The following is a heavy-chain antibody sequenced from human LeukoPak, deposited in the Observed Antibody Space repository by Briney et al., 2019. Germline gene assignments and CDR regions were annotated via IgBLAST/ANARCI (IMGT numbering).Heavy chain of an antibody. CDR3: AREELSY. V-gene: IGHV3-21*01. J-gene: IGHJ4*02. CDR1: GFTFSSYN. D-gene: IGHD1-26*01. CDR2: ISRSSDYI. Sequence: GRSLRLSCAASGFTFSSYNMNWVRQAPGKGLEWVSSISRSSDYIYYADSVKGRFTISRDNAKNSPYLQMNSLRAEDTAVYYCAREELSYWGQGTLVTVSS.